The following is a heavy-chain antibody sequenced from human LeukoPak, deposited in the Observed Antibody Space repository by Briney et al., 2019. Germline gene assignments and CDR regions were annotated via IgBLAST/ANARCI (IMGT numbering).Heavy chain of an antibody. CDR1: GGSISSYY. CDR3: ARGKRAVAGTDYGMDV. Sequence: NPSETLSLTCTVSGGSISSYYWSWIRQPPGKGLEWIGYIYYSGSTNYNPSLKSRVTISVDTSKNQFSLKLSSVTAADTAVYYCARGKRAVAGTDYGMDVWGQGTTVTVSS. CDR2: IYYSGST. V-gene: IGHV4-59*01. J-gene: IGHJ6*02. D-gene: IGHD6-19*01.